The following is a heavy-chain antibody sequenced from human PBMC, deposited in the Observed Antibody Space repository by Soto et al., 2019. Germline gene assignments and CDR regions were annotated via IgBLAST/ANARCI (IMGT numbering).Heavy chain of an antibody. CDR3: AREKYSSGWYRTLDLFVDFDY. CDR2: ISAYNGNT. V-gene: IGHV1-18*01. Sequence: QVQLVQSGAEVKKPGASVKVSCKASGYTFTSYGISWVRQAPGQGLEWMGWISAYNGNTNYAQKLQGRVTMTTDTSTSTAYMELRSLRSDDTAVYYCAREKYSSGWYRTLDLFVDFDYWGQGTLVTVSS. CDR1: GYTFTSYG. J-gene: IGHJ4*02. D-gene: IGHD6-19*01.